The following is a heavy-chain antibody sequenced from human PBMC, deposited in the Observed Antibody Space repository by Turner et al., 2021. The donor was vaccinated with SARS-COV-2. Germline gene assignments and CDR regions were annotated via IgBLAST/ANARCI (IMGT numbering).Heavy chain of an antibody. Sequence: EVQLLESGGGLVQPGVSLTLPCAASGFTFNSYAMSWVRQAPGTGLQWVSVISGSGANTYYADSVKGRFTISRDNSKNMLYLQMNSLRAEDTAVYYCAKGEWGSGWSDWGQGTLVTVSS. V-gene: IGHV3-23*01. CDR1: GFTFNSYA. D-gene: IGHD6-19*01. CDR2: ISGSGANT. J-gene: IGHJ4*02. CDR3: AKGEWGSGWSD.